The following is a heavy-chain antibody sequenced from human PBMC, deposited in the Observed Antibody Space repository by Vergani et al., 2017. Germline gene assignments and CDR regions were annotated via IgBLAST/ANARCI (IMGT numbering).Heavy chain of an antibody. CDR3: AKAIPRNSGYDYLYYYHAMDF. D-gene: IGHD5-12*01. CDR1: GFTFNHYA. J-gene: IGHJ6*02. CDR2: ISGSGGST. Sequence: EVRLLESGGDLVKPGGSLRLSCAASGFTFNHYAMNWVRQAPGKGLEWVSGISGSGGSTYYAGSVKGRFTISSDSSKNTLYLQMNSLTAGDPAVYYCAKAIPRNSGYDYLYYYHAMDFWGHGTTVIVAS. V-gene: IGHV3-23*01.